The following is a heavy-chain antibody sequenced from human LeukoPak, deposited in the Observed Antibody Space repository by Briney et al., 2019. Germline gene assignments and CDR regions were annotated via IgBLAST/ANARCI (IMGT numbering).Heavy chain of an antibody. CDR3: AREIPLIIAETPKDAFDI. CDR1: GGTFGSYA. D-gene: IGHD6-13*01. Sequence: ASVKVSCKASGGTFGSYAISWLRQAPGQGLEWMGRIIPIFGTANYAQKFQGRVTITTDESTSTAYMELSSLRSEDTAVYYCAREIPLIIAETPKDAFDIWGQGTMVTVSS. CDR2: IIPIFGTA. V-gene: IGHV1-69*05. J-gene: IGHJ3*02.